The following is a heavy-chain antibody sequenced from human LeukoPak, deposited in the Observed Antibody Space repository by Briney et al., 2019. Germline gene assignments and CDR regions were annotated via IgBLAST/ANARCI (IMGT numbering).Heavy chain of an antibody. CDR2: ISGSGGST. CDR1: GFTFSSYA. V-gene: IGHV3-23*01. CDR3: ARQLVGATRWFDP. D-gene: IGHD1-26*01. Sequence: GGSLRLSCAASGFTFSSYAMNWVRQAPGKGLEWVSIISGSGGSTYYADSVKGRFTISRDNSKNTLYLQMNSLRAEDTAVYYCARQLVGATRWFDPWGQGTLVTVSS. J-gene: IGHJ5*02.